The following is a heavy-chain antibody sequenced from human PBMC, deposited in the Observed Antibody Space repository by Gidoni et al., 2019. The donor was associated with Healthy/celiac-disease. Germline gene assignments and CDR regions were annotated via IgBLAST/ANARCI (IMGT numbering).Heavy chain of an antibody. J-gene: IGHJ3*02. CDR3: ARSRWQRATNGGAFDI. V-gene: IGHV3-20*01. CDR1: GFTFDDDG. D-gene: IGHD5-12*01. CDR2: INWNGGST. Sequence: EVQLVESGGGGVRPGGSLRLSCAASGFTFDDDGMSWVRQAPGKGLEWVSGINWNGGSTGYADSVKGRFTISRDNAKNSLYLQMNSLSAEDTALYHCARSRWQRATNGGAFDIWGQGTMVTVSS.